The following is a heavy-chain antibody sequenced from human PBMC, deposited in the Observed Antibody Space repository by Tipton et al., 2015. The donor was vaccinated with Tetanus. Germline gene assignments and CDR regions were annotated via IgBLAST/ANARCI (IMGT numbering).Heavy chain of an antibody. V-gene: IGHV4-39*01. J-gene: IGHJ4*02. CDR1: GDSIGRTSPY. D-gene: IGHD4-23*01. Sequence: TLSLTCTVSGDSIGRTSPYWGWIRQTPGKGLEWIGSIYYGGNTYYNPSLKSRLTMAVDTSKTQVSLKLSSVTAADTAVYYCATGRRTVGFDYWGQGALVTVSS. CDR3: ATGRRTVGFDY. CDR2: IYYGGNT.